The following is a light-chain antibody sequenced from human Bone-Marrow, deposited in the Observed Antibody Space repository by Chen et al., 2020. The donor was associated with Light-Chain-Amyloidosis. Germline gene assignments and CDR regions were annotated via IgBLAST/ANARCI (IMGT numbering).Light chain of an antibody. CDR3: NSRDIIGNHVV. CDR1: SLRSYF. CDR2: GQN. J-gene: IGLJ2*01. V-gene: IGLV3-19*01. Sequence: SSELTQVPSVSVALGQTVRITCQGDSLRSYFANWYQQKPGQAPIIVIYGQNNRPSGIPDRFSRSISGNTASLTITGAQAEDEADYYCNSRDIIGNHVVFGGGTKLTVL.